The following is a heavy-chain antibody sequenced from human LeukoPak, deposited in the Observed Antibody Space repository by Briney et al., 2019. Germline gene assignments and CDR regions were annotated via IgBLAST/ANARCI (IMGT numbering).Heavy chain of an antibody. Sequence: PSETLSLTCNVSSGSISGYYWTWLRQPPGKGLEWIGFIYYSGSTNYNPSLKSRVTISVDTSKNQFSLKLSSVTAADTAVYYCARGVYYYGSGSLNWFDPWGQGTLVTVSS. D-gene: IGHD3-10*01. CDR3: ARGVYYYGSGSLNWFDP. J-gene: IGHJ5*02. V-gene: IGHV4-59*08. CDR1: SGSISGYY. CDR2: IYYSGST.